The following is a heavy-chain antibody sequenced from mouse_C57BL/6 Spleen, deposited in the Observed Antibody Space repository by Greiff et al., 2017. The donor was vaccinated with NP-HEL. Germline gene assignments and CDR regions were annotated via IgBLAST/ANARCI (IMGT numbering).Heavy chain of an antibody. V-gene: IGHV14-2*01. CDR1: GFNIKDYY. CDR3: ARGYGSSPYFDY. J-gene: IGHJ2*01. D-gene: IGHD1-1*01. Sequence: VQLQQSGAELVKPGASVKLSCTASGFNIKDYYMHWVKQRTEQGLEWIGRIDPEDGETKYAPKFPGKATITADTSSNTAYLQLSSLTSEYTAVYYCARGYGSSPYFDYWGQGTTLTVSS. CDR2: IDPEDGET.